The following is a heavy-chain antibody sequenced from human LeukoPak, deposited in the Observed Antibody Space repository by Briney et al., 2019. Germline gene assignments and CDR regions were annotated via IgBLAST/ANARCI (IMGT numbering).Heavy chain of an antibody. J-gene: IGHJ4*02. CDR1: GGSISSDY. Sequence: SETLSLTCTVSGGSISSDYWSWIRQPPGKGLEWIGYIYYSGSTNYNPSLKSRVTISVDTSKNQFSLKLSSVTAADTAVYYCARARGSKPRAFDYWGQGTLVTVSS. CDR2: IYYSGST. CDR3: ARARGSKPRAFDY. V-gene: IGHV4-59*01. D-gene: IGHD3-10*01.